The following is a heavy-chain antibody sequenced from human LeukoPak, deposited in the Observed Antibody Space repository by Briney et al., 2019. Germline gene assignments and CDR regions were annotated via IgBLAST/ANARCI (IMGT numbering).Heavy chain of an antibody. J-gene: IGHJ3*02. CDR1: GFTFSSYG. CDR3: AKGVWFGSAYLDAFDI. CDR2: IRYDGSNK. V-gene: IGHV3-30*02. Sequence: GGFLRLSCAASGFTFSSYGMHWVRQAPGKGLEWVAFIRYDGSNKYYADSVKGRFTISRDNSKNTLYLQMNSLRAEDTAVYYCAKGVWFGSAYLDAFDIWGQGTMVTVSS. D-gene: IGHD3-10*01.